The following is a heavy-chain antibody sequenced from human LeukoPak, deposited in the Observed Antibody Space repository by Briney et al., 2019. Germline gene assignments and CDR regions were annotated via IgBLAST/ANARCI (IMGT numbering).Heavy chain of an antibody. V-gene: IGHV3-30*18. CDR2: ISYDGSNK. Sequence: PGGSLRLSCAASGFTFSSYSMNWVCQAPGKGLEWVAVISYDGSNKYYPDSVKGRFTISRDNSKNTLYLQMNSLRAEDTAVYYCAKDDSSSGGGSDYWGQGTLVTVSS. J-gene: IGHJ4*02. D-gene: IGHD6-13*01. CDR1: GFTFSSYS. CDR3: AKDDSSSGGGSDY.